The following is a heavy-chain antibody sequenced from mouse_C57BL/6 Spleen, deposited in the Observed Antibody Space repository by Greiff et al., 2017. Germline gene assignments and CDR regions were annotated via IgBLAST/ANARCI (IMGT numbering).Heavy chain of an antibody. Sequence: VQLQQPGAELVKPGASVKLSCKASGYTFTSYWMHWVKQRPGQGLEWIGMIHPNSGSTNYNEKFKSKATLTVDKSSSTAYMQLSSLTSEDSAVXYCARDSSGFQFDYWGQGTTLTVSS. J-gene: IGHJ2*01. D-gene: IGHD3-2*02. CDR2: IHPNSGST. CDR3: ARDSSGFQFDY. V-gene: IGHV1-64*01. CDR1: GYTFTSYW.